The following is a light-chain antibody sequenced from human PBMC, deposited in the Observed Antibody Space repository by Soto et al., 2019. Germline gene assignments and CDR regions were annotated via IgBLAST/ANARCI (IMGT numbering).Light chain of an antibody. CDR3: QQSYSTPIS. V-gene: IGKV1-39*01. J-gene: IGKJ5*01. CDR2: APS. CDR1: QSINAY. Sequence: DIQMTQSPASLSASVGDTVTISCQASQSINAYLNWYQQKPGKHPKLLIVAPSTLKRGVPARFSGSGSRTVFTLTISSLQPEDFATYYCQQSYSTPISFGQGTRLEIK.